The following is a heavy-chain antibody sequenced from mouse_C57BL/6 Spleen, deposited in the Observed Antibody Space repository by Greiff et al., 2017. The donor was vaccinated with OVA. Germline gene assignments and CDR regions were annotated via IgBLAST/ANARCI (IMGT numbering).Heavy chain of an antibody. Sequence: EVQLQQSGPGLVKPSQSLSLTCSVTGYSITSGYYWNWIRQFPGNKLEWMGYISYDGSNNYNPSLKNRISITRDTSKNQFFLKLNSVTTEDTATYYCASIYYYGPWYFDVWGTGTTVTVSS. CDR2: ISYDGSN. CDR3: ASIYYYGPWYFDV. V-gene: IGHV3-6*01. D-gene: IGHD1-1*01. J-gene: IGHJ1*03. CDR1: GYSITSGYY.